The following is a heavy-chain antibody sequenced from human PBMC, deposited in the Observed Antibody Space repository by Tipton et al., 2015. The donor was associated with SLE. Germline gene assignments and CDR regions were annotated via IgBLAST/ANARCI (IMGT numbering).Heavy chain of an antibody. CDR2: ISWNSDAI. J-gene: IGHJ4*01. CDR1: GFTFDDYA. V-gene: IGHV3-9*01. CDR3: AKDIPARTSALFLFDY. D-gene: IGHD3-3*01. Sequence: SLRLSCAASGFTFDDYAMHWVRQAPGQGLEWVSGISWNSDAIGYADSVKSRFTISRDNAKNSLYLQMNSLRPEDTALYYCAKDIPARTSALFLFDYWGQGALVTVSS.